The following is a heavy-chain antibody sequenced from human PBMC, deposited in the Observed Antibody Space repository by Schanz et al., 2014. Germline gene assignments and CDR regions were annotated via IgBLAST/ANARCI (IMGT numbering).Heavy chain of an antibody. J-gene: IGHJ4*02. V-gene: IGHV1-3*04. Sequence: QVQVVQSGAELKKPGASVKVSCKASEYSFTSYSMHWVRQAPGQRLEWMGWINTGSGDTKYSQNFQGRVTITRDTSASTAYMELSSLRSEDTAVYSCARGIGGYGANNYFDYWGQGTLVTGSS. CDR2: INTGSGDT. CDR3: ARGIGGYGANNYFDY. CDR1: EYSFTSYS. D-gene: IGHD5-12*01.